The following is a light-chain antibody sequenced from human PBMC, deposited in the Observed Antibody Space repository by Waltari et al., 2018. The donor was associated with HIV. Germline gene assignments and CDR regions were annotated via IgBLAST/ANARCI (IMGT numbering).Light chain of an antibody. J-gene: IGKJ5*01. CDR1: QSGSSKY. CDR3: QQYGSSLPIT. Sequence: EIVLTQSPGTLSLSPGERATLSCRASQSGSSKYLAWYQQKPGQAPRLLIYCTSSRATGIPDRFSGSGSGTDFTLTISRLEPEDFTVYYCQQYGSSLPITFGQGTRLEIK. V-gene: IGKV3-20*01. CDR2: CTS.